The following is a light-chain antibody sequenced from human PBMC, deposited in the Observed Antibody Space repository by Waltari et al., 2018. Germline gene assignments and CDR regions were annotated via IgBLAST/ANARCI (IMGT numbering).Light chain of an antibody. J-gene: IGKJ4*01. CDR2: SAS. CDR3: QQYAYSPLT. Sequence: EIVLTQSPGTLSLSPGDRATLSCRASQSVTSSYLTWYQQKTGQAPRLLIYSASSRATGIPNRFSGSGSGTDFTLTISGLEPEDFAVYYCQQYAYSPLTFGGGTKVEIK. V-gene: IGKV3-20*01. CDR1: QSVTSSY.